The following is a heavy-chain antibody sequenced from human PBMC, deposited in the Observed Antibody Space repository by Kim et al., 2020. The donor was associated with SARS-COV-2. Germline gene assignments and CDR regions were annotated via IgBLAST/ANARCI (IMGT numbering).Heavy chain of an antibody. D-gene: IGHD3-22*01. J-gene: IGHJ3*02. V-gene: IGHV4-59*01. CDR3: ARGVYGVVEDDAFDI. CDR2: IYYSGST. Sequence: SETLSLTCTVSGGSISSYYWSWIRQPPGKGLEWIGYIYYSGSTNYNPSLKSRVTISVDTSKNQFSLKLSSVTAADTAVYYCARGVYGVVEDDAFDIWGQGTMVTVSS. CDR1: GGSISSYY.